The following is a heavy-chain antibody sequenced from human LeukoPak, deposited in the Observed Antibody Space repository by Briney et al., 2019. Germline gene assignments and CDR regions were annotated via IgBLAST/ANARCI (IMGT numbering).Heavy chain of an antibody. CDR3: ARGPRITIFGVVMANDAFDI. J-gene: IGHJ3*02. V-gene: IGHV1-8*02. CDR2: MNPNSGNT. Sequence: ASVKVSCKASGYTFTSYDINWVRQATGQGLEWMGWMNPNSGNTGYAQKFQGRVTMTRDMSTSTVYMELSSLRSEDTAVYYCARGPRITIFGVVMANDAFDIWGQGTMVTVSS. D-gene: IGHD3-3*01. CDR1: GYTFTSYD.